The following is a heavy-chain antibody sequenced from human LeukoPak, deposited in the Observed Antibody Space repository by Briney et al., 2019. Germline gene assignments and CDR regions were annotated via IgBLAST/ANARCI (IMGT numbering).Heavy chain of an antibody. J-gene: IGHJ5*02. CDR3: ARASIAAAGTPGWFDP. CDR2: IYPGDSDT. D-gene: IGHD6-13*01. CDR1: GYSFTCYW. Sequence: GESLKISCKGSGYSFTCYWIGWVRQMPGKGLEWMGIIYPGDSDTRYSPSFQGQVTISADKSVSTAYLQWSSLKASDTAMYYCARASIAAAGTPGWFDPWGQGTLVTVSP. V-gene: IGHV5-51*01.